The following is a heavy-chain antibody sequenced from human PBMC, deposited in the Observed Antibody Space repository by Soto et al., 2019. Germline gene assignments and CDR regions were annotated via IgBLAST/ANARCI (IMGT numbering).Heavy chain of an antibody. CDR1: GFTFSRYG. Sequence: QVQLVESGGGVVQPGRSLRLSCAASGFTFSRYGMHRVRQAPGKGLEWVAVISYDGSNKYYADSVKGRFTISRDNSKNTLYLQMNSLRAEDTAGYSCAKVWDDYGMDVWGQGTTVTVSS. D-gene: IGHD1-26*01. CDR3: AKVWDDYGMDV. J-gene: IGHJ6*02. V-gene: IGHV3-30*18. CDR2: ISYDGSNK.